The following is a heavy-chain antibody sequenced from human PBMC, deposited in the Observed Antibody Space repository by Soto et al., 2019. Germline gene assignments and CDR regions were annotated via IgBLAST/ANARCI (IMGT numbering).Heavy chain of an antibody. V-gene: IGHV3-23*01. Sequence: PGGSLRLSCAASGFTFSIYAMSWVRQAPGKGLEWVSAISGSGGSTYYADSVKGRFTISRDNSKNTLYLQMNSLRAEDTAVYYCANHLEWLLYFYSWGQGTLVTVSS. D-gene: IGHD3-3*01. CDR2: ISGSGGST. CDR3: ANHLEWLLYFYS. CDR1: GFTFSIYA. J-gene: IGHJ4*02.